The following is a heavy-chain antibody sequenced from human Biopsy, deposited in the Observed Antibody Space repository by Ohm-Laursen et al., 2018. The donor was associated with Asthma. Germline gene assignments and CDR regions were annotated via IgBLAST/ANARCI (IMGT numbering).Heavy chain of an antibody. CDR2: INWNGNVI. J-gene: IGHJ6*02. V-gene: IGHV3-9*01. D-gene: IGHD2-2*01. CDR1: GFAFDDYA. Sequence: SLRLSCSASGFAFDDYAMHWVRQVPGKSLEWVSGINWNGNVIGYADSVKGRFTTSRDNANNSLFLDMNSLRVEDTALYYCAKEVVPAAYFFYGMDVWGQGTTVTVSS. CDR3: AKEVVPAAYFFYGMDV.